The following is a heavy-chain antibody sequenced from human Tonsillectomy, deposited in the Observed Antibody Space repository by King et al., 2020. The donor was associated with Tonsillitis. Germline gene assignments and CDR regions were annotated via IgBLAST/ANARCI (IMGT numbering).Heavy chain of an antibody. V-gene: IGHV3-21*06. CDR2: ISSRSSYI. Sequence: VQLVESGGGLVKPGGSLRLSCAGSGFTFSDHSLNWIRQAPGKGLQWVSSISSRSSYIYYDDSVKGQFIISRDNARNLVYLQMNSLRAEDTALYYCARDASDGDNRAFDLWGQGTRVTVSS. CDR1: GFTFSDHS. D-gene: IGHD5-24*01. J-gene: IGHJ3*01. CDR3: ARDASDGDNRAFDL.